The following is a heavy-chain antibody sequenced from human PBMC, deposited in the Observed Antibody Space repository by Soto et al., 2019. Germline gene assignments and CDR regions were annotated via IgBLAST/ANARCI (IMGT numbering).Heavy chain of an antibody. CDR3: ARVQITMVRGVIMNDAFDI. CDR2: IYYSGST. CDR1: GGSISSGGYY. V-gene: IGHV4-31*03. D-gene: IGHD3-10*01. Sequence: PSETLSLTCTVSGGSISSGGYYWSWIRQHPGKGLEWIGYIYYSGSTYYNPSLKSRVTISVDTSKNQFSLKLSSVTAADTAVYYCARVQITMVRGVIMNDAFDIWGQGTMVTVSS. J-gene: IGHJ3*02.